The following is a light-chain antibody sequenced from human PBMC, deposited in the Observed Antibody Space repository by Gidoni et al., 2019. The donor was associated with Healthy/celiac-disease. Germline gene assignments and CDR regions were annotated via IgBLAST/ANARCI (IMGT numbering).Light chain of an antibody. CDR1: SSNIGNDY. CDR2: ENN. CDR3: GTWESSLSAVV. V-gene: IGLV1-51*02. J-gene: IGLJ2*01. Sequence: QSVLTQPPSVSAHPGQKVTIPCTGSSSNIGNDYVSWYQQLPGTAPKLLINENNKRPSGIPDRFSGSTSGTSATLRITGRQTGDEADYYCGTWESSLSAVVFGGGTKLTVL.